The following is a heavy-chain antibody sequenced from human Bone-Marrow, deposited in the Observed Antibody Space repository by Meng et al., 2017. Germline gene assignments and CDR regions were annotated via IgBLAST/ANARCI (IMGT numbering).Heavy chain of an antibody. CDR1: GFTFSSYW. CDR2: INSDGSST. V-gene: IGHV3-74*01. J-gene: IGHJ4*02. Sequence: GESLKISCAASGFTFSSYWMHWVRQAPGKGLVWVSRINSDGSSTSYADSVKGRFTISRDNAKNTLYLQMNSLRAEDTAVYYCANDGGYSSGWYTYWGQGTLVTVSS. CDR3: ANDGGYSSGWYTY. D-gene: IGHD6-19*01.